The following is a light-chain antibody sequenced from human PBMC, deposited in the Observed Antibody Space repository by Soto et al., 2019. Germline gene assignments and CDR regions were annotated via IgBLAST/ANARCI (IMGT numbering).Light chain of an antibody. CDR3: SAYTVSRTYV. CDR2: NVY. J-gene: IGLJ1*01. Sequence: QSVLTQPASVSGSPGQSITISCTGTSSDVGAYNFVSWHQQHPGKAPKLMIYNVYDRPSGISYRFSGSKSGNTASLTISGLQGEDEADYHCSAYTVSRTYVFGTGTRSPS. CDR1: SSDVGAYNF. V-gene: IGLV2-14*03.